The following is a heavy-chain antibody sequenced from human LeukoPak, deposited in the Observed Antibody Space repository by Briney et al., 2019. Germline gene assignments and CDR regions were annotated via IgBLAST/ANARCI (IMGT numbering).Heavy chain of an antibody. J-gene: IGHJ4*02. V-gene: IGHV4-34*01. CDR1: GGSFSGYY. D-gene: IGHD2-21*02. Sequence: KPSETLSLTCAVYGGSFSGYYWSWIRQPPGKGLEWIGEINHSGSTNYNPSLKSRVTISVDTSKNQFSLKLSSATAADTAVYYCARGTAYCGGDCYRRPFDYWGQGTLVTVSS. CDR2: INHSGST. CDR3: ARGTAYCGGDCYRRPFDY.